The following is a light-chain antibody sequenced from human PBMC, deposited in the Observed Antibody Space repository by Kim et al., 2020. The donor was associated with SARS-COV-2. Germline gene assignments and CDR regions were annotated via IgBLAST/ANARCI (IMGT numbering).Light chain of an antibody. J-gene: IGLJ2*01. CDR1: KLGDKY. V-gene: IGLV3-1*01. CDR2: EDT. Sequence: SYELTQPPSVSVSPGHTASITCSGDKLGDKYSCWYQQKPGQSPVLVIDEDTQRPSGIHERFSGSKSGDTATLTIGGTQTMDEADYYCQAWDSTTVIFCGWTQLTVL. CDR3: QAWDSTTVI.